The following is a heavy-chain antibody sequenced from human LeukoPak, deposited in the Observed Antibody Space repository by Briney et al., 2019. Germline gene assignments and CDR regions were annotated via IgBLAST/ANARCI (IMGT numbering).Heavy chain of an antibody. D-gene: IGHD2-15*01. CDR1: GFTVSTNY. V-gene: IGHV3-53*01. CDR3: AKDLGPALWVAATLLFDY. Sequence: GGSLRLSCAASGFTVSTNYMSWVRQAPGKGLEWVSVIYSGGYTYYGDSVKGRFTISRDNSKNTLYLQMNSLRADDTAVYYCAKDLGPALWVAATLLFDYWGQGTLVTVSS. J-gene: IGHJ4*02. CDR2: IYSGGYT.